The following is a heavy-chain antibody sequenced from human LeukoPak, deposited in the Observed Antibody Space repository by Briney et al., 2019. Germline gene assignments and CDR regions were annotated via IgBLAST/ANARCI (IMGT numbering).Heavy chain of an antibody. CDR1: GGSISSYY. D-gene: IGHD6-13*01. CDR3: ARLWWQQLVFDY. CDR2: IYYSGST. V-gene: IGHV4-59*08. J-gene: IGHJ4*02. Sequence: KPSETLSLTCTVSGGSISSYYWSWIRQPPGKGLEWIGYIYYSGSTNYNPSLKSRVTISVDTSKNQFSLKLSSVTAADTAVYYCARLWWQQLVFDYWGQGTLVTVSS.